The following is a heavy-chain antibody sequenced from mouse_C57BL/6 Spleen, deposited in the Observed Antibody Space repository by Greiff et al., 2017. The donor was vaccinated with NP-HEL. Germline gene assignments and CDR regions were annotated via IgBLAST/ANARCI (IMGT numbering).Heavy chain of an antibody. CDR1: AYTFTDYN. Sequence: EVQLQESGPELVKPGASVKIPCKASAYTFTDYNMDWVKQSHGKSLEWIGDINPNNGGTIYNQKFKGKATLTVDKSSSTAYMELRSLTSEDTAVYYCARSAHYYGSSYAMDYWGQGTSVTVSS. CDR3: ARSAHYYGSSYAMDY. J-gene: IGHJ4*01. V-gene: IGHV1-18*01. CDR2: INPNNGGT. D-gene: IGHD1-1*01.